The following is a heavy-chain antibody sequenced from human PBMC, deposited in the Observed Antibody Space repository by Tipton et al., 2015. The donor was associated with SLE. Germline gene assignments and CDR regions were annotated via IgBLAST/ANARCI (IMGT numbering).Heavy chain of an antibody. V-gene: IGHV4-61*01. J-gene: IGHJ6*03. CDR3: ARDAYGSGSYSKARSGYYYMDV. D-gene: IGHD3-10*01. CDR1: GGSISSGSYY. CDR2: IYYSGST. Sequence: TLSLTCTVSGGSISSGSYYWSWIRQPPGKGLEWIGYIYYSGSTNYNPSLKSRVTISVDTSKNQFSLKLSSVTAADTAVYYCARDAYGSGSYSKARSGYYYMDVWGKGTTVTVSS.